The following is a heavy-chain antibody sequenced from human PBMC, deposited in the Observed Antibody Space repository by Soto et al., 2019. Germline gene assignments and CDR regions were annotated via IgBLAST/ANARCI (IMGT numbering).Heavy chain of an antibody. D-gene: IGHD3-3*01. Sequence: SETLSLTCTVSGGSISSYYWSWIRQPPGKGLEWIGYIYYSGSTNYNPSLKSRVTISVDTSKNQFSLKLSSVTAADTAVYYCARGGRRIFGVVIYSAYFDYWGQGTLVTSPQ. CDR3: ARGGRRIFGVVIYSAYFDY. CDR1: GGSISSYY. CDR2: IYYSGST. V-gene: IGHV4-59*01. J-gene: IGHJ4*02.